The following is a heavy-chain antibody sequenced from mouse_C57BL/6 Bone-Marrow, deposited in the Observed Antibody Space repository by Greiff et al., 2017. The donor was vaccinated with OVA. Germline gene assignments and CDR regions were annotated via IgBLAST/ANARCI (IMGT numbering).Heavy chain of an antibody. D-gene: IGHD1-1*01. CDR2: SRNKANDYTT. CDR3: ARDAYGSSLWYFDV. CDR1: GFTFSDFY. Sequence: EVQVVESGGGLVQSGRSLRLSCATSGFTFSDFYMEWVRQAPGKGLEWIAASRNKANDYTTEYSASVKGRFIVSRDTSQSILYLQMNALRAEDTAIYYCARDAYGSSLWYFDVWGTGTTVTVSS. V-gene: IGHV7-1*01. J-gene: IGHJ1*03.